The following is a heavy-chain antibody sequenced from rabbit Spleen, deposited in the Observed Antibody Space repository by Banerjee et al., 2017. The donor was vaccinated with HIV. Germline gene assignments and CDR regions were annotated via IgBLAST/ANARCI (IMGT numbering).Heavy chain of an antibody. D-gene: IGHD4-1*01. V-gene: IGHV1S40*01. Sequence: QSLEESGGDLVKPGASLTLTCTASGFSFSSRYYMCWVRQAPGKGLEWIACIYSGRSGDTYYASWAKGRITISKTSSTTVTLQMTSLTAADTATYFCARETSSGWGIVSFYFSLWGPGTLVTVS. J-gene: IGHJ4*01. CDR2: IYSGRSGDT. CDR3: ARETSSGWGIVSFYFSL. CDR1: GFSFSSRYY.